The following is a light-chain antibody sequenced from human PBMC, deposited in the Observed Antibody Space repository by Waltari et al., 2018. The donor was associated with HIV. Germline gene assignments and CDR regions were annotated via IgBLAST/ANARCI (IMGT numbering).Light chain of an antibody. CDR2: DVN. V-gene: IGLV2-23*02. Sequence: QSALTQSASVSGSPGQSITFSSTGTPHDCGTYNLVSCYHHPPGTVPKVMLYDVNQRPSGVSNRFSGFKTGNTASLTISGLQGEDEADYYCCSYASGGILVFGGGTRLTVL. CDR3: CSYASGGILV. CDR1: PHDCGTYNL. J-gene: IGLJ3*02.